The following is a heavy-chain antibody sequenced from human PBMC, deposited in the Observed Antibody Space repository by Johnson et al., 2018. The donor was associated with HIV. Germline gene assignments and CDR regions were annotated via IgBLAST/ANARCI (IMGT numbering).Heavy chain of an antibody. CDR1: GFTFSSYD. CDR3: ARGEGYCSSTSCDDAFDI. Sequence: VQLVESGGGLVQPGGSLRLSCAASGFTFSSYDMHWVRQATGKGLEWVSAIGTAGDTYYPGSVKGRFTISRENAKNSLYLQMNSLRAGDTGVYYCARGEGYCSSTSCDDAFDIWGQGTMVTVSS. V-gene: IGHV3-13*01. J-gene: IGHJ3*02. CDR2: IGTAGDT. D-gene: IGHD2-2*01.